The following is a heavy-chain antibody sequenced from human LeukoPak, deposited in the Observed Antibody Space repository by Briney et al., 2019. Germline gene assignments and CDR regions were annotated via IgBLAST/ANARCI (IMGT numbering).Heavy chain of an antibody. CDR3: ARGGRYCSSTSCYGTYYYYMDV. CDR1: GYTFTGYY. V-gene: IGHV1-2*02. J-gene: IGHJ6*03. CDR2: INPNSGGT. D-gene: IGHD2-2*01. Sequence: GASVKVSCKASGYTFTGYYMHWVRQAPGQGLEWMGWINPNSGGTNYAQKFQGRVTITRNTSISTAYMELSSLRSEDTAVYYCARGGRYCSSTSCYGTYYYYMDVWGKGTTVTVSS.